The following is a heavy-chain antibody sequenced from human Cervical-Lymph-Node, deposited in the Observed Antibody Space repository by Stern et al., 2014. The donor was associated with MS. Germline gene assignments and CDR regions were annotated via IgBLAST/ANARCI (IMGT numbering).Heavy chain of an antibody. CDR2: IVVGSGNT. Sequence: QLVQSGPEVKKPGTSVQVSCKASGFTFTSSAVQWVRQARGQRLEWIGWIVVGSGNTNYAQKFQERVTMTRDMSTSTAYMELSSLRSEDTAVYYCAADRDSSGYYFDAFDIWGQGTMVTVSS. CDR3: AADRDSSGYYFDAFDI. J-gene: IGHJ3*02. CDR1: GFTFTSSA. V-gene: IGHV1-58*01. D-gene: IGHD3-22*01.